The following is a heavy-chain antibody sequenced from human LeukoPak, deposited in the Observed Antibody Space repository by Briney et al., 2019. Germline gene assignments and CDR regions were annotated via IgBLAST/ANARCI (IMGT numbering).Heavy chain of an antibody. Sequence: GGSLRLSCAASGFTVSSNYMSWVRQAPGKGLEWVSVIYSGGSTYYADSVKVRFTISRDNSRNTLYLQMNSLRAEDTAVYYCARGSYSGSYYHSYYFDYWGQGTLVIVSS. D-gene: IGHD1-26*01. CDR2: IYSGGST. V-gene: IGHV3-53*01. CDR1: GFTVSSNY. J-gene: IGHJ4*02. CDR3: ARGSYSGSYYHSYYFDY.